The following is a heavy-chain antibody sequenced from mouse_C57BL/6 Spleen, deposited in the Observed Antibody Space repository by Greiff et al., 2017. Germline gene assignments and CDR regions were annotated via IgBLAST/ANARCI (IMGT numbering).Heavy chain of an antibody. V-gene: IGHV1-74*01. Sequence: QVQLQQPGAELVKPGASVKVSCKASGYTFTSYWMHWVKQRPGQGLEWIGRIHPSDSATYSNQKFKGKATLTVDKSSSTAYMQLSSLTSEDSAVYYCARTANWDYFDYWGQGTTLTVSS. D-gene: IGHD4-1*01. CDR2: IHPSDSAT. CDR1: GYTFTSYW. CDR3: ARTANWDYFDY. J-gene: IGHJ2*01.